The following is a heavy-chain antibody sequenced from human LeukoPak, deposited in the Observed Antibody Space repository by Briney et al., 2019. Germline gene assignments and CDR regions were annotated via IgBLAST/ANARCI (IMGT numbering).Heavy chain of an antibody. CDR2: IYYSGST. D-gene: IGHD1-1*01. Sequence: SETLSLTCTVSGGSISSYYWSWIRQPPGKGLEWFGYIYYSGSTNYNPSLKSRVTISVDTSKNQFSLELSSVTAADTAVYYCARERDGNFDYWGQGTLVTVSS. V-gene: IGHV4-59*12. CDR1: GGSISSYY. J-gene: IGHJ4*02. CDR3: ARERDGNFDY.